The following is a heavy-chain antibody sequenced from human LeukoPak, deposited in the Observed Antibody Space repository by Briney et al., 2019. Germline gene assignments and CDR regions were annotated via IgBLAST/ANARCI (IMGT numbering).Heavy chain of an antibody. CDR1: GGAIGSYF. V-gene: IGHV4-59*08. Sequence: SETLSLTCTVSGGAIGSYFWSWVRQTPGKGLEWIGHIQSTGKTNYSPSFRSRITMSIDMSKSQFSLKLRSVTAADAAMYYCARHVSPVVVNWSDAWGQGTLVTVSS. CDR2: IQSTGKT. J-gene: IGHJ5*02. CDR3: ARHVSPVVVNWSDA. D-gene: IGHD2-15*01.